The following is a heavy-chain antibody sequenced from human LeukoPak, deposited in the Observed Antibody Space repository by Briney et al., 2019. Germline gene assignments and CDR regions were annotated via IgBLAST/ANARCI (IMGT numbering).Heavy chain of an antibody. D-gene: IGHD3-22*01. CDR2: IIPIFGTA. V-gene: IGHV1-69*13. J-gene: IGHJ4*02. CDR1: GGTFSSYA. CDR3: ARDHYYDSSGEVYFDY. Sequence: GASVKVSCKASGGTFSSYAISRVRQAPGQGLEWMGGIIPIFGTANYAQKFQGRVTITADESTSTAYMELSSLRSEDTAVYYCARDHYYDSSGEVYFDYWGQGTLVTVSS.